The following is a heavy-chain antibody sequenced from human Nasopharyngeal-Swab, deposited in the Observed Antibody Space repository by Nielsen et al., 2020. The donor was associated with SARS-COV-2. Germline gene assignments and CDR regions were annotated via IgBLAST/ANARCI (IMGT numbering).Heavy chain of an antibody. Sequence: WGRQAPGQGHEWVGWINTNTGNPTYAQGFTGRFVFSLDASVSTAYLQISSLKAEDTAVYYCASHYDSSGYYYRFLGAFDIWGQGTMVTVSS. CDR2: INTNTGNP. V-gene: IGHV7-4-1*02. J-gene: IGHJ3*02. D-gene: IGHD3-22*01. CDR3: ASHYDSSGYYYRFLGAFDI.